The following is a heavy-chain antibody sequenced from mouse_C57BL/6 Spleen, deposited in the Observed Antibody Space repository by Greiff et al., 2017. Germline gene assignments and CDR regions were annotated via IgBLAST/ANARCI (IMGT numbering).Heavy chain of an antibody. Sequence: DVKLQESGPGLVKPSQSLSLTCSVTGYSITSGYYWNWIRQFPGNKLEWMGYISYDGSNNYNPSLKNRISITRDTSKNQFFLKLNSVTTEDTATYYCARGGLIYDGYLWGQGTTLTVSS. V-gene: IGHV3-6*01. CDR2: ISYDGSN. CDR3: ARGGLIYDGYL. J-gene: IGHJ2*01. D-gene: IGHD2-3*01. CDR1: GYSITSGYY.